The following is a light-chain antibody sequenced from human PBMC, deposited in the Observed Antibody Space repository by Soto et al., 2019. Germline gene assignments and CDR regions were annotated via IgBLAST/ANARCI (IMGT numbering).Light chain of an antibody. V-gene: IGKV3-15*01. CDR2: DAS. J-gene: IGKJ4*01. Sequence: EIVMTQSPATLSVSPGERATLSCRASQSVSTQLAWYQHKPGQAPRILIYDASTRATGIPARFSGSGSGTEFTLTISSLQSGDFAVYYCQQYDNWPPLTFGGGTKVEIK. CDR3: QQYDNWPPLT. CDR1: QSVSTQ.